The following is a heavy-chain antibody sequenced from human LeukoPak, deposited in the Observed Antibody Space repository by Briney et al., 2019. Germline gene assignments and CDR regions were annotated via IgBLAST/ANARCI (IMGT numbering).Heavy chain of an antibody. J-gene: IGHJ4*02. D-gene: IGHD6-13*01. CDR1: GFTFSSYA. CDR3: AKLTGIAAAGTGRGFDY. Sequence: GGSLRLSCAASGFTFSSYAMHWVRQAPGKGLEWVAVISYDGSNKYYADSVKGRFTISRDNSKNTLYLQMNSLRAEDTAVYYCAKLTGIAAAGTGRGFDYWGQGTLVTVSS. CDR2: ISYDGSNK. V-gene: IGHV3-30*18.